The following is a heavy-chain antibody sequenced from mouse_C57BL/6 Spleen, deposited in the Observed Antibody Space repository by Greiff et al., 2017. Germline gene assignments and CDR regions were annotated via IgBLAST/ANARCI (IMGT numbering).Heavy chain of an antibody. V-gene: IGHV1-72*01. CDR1: GYTFTSYW. CDR3: ARAGPIYYGYDDYAMDY. D-gene: IGHD2-2*01. J-gene: IGHJ4*01. CDR2: IDPNSGGT. Sequence: QVQLKQPGAELVKPGASVKLSCKASGYTFTSYWMHWVKQRPGRGLEWIGRIDPNSGGTKYNEKFKSKATLTVDKPSSTAYMQLSSLTSEDSAVYYCARAGPIYYGYDDYAMDYWGQGTSVTVSS.